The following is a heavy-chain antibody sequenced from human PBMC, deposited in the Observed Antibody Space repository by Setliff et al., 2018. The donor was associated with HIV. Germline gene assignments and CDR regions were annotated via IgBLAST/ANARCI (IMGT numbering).Heavy chain of an antibody. Sequence: PSETLSLTCNVSGGSISSGGYYWSWIRQPAGKGLEWIGHTYTSGSTNYNPSLKSRVTISIDTSKNQFSLKLSSVTAADTAVYYCARDRGGAAAGGYYYMDVWGKGTTVTVSS. V-gene: IGHV4-61*09. CDR2: TYTSGST. CDR1: GGSISSGGYY. J-gene: IGHJ6*03. D-gene: IGHD6-13*01. CDR3: ARDRGGAAAGGYYYMDV.